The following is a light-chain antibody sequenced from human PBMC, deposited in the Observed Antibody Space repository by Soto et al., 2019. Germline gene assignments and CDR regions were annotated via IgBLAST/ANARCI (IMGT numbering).Light chain of an antibody. CDR1: QSISSY. Sequence: DIVLTQSPDTLSLSPGDRVTLSCRARQSISSYLAWYQQKPGQSPRLLIYDASNRATGIPATFSGSGSGTDFTLTISSLEPEDFAVYYCQQRSDWPPITFGQGTRLEIK. V-gene: IGKV3-11*01. CDR2: DAS. CDR3: QQRSDWPPIT. J-gene: IGKJ5*01.